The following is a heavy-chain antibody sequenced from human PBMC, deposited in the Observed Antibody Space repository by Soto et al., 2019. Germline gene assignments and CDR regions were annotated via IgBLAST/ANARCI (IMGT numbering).Heavy chain of an antibody. CDR1: GGSISSGDYY. D-gene: IGHD2-15*01. J-gene: IGHJ6*02. CDR2: IYYSGST. Sequence: SETLSLTCTVSGGSISSGDYYWSWIRQPPGKGLEWIGYIYYSGSTYYNPSLKSRVTISVDTSKNQFSLKLSSVTAADTAVYYCARERLVVVAATDSVMNYYYYYGMDVWGQGATVTVSS. CDR3: ARERLVVVAATDSVMNYYYYYGMDV. V-gene: IGHV4-30-4*01.